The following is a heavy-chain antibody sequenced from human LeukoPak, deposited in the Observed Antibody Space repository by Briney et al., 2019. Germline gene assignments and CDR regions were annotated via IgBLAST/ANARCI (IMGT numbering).Heavy chain of an antibody. CDR2: MKPKNGGA. J-gene: IGHJ5*02. V-gene: IGHV1-2*06. CDR1: GYAFTGFY. CDR3: ARGGRDTSPYNWFDP. Sequence: ASVKVSCKTSGYAFTGFYIHWVRQAPGQGLEWMGRMKPKNGGANYSQRFQGRVTMTRDTSMNTAYMELSGLESDDTAVYYCARGGRDTSPYNWFDPWGQGTLVTVST. D-gene: IGHD2-2*01.